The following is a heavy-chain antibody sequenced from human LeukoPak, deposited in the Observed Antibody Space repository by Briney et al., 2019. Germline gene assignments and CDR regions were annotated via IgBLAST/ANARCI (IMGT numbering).Heavy chain of an antibody. Sequence: SETLSLTCTVSGYSISSGHYWGWIRQPPGKGLEWIGSMYHSGSTYYNPSLKSRVTISVDTSKNQFSLKLSSVTAADTAVYYCASGGYSGYDSVDWFDPWGQGTLVTVSS. D-gene: IGHD5-12*01. J-gene: IGHJ5*02. CDR2: MYHSGST. V-gene: IGHV4-38-2*02. CDR3: ASGGYSGYDSVDWFDP. CDR1: GYSISSGHY.